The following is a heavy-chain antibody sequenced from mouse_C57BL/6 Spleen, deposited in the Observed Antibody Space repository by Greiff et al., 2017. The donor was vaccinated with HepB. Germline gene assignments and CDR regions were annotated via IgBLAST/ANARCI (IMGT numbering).Heavy chain of an antibody. CDR3: ALYYGSTMGGY. D-gene: IGHD1-1*01. V-gene: IGHV1-22*01. J-gene: IGHJ2*01. CDR1: GYTFTDYN. Sequence: EVQLQQSGPELVKPGASVKMSCKASGYTFTDYNMHWVKQSHGKSLEWIGYINPNNGGTSYNQKFKGKATLTVNKSSSTAYMELRSLTSEDSAVYYCALYYGSTMGGYWGQGTTLTVSS. CDR2: INPNNGGT.